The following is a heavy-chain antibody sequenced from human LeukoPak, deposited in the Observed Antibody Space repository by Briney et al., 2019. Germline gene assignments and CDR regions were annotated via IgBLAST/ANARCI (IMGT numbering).Heavy chain of an antibody. Sequence: SETLSLTCTVSGGSISSYYWSWIRQPPGKGLEWIGYIYYSGSTNYNPSLKSRVTISVDTSKNQFSLKLSSVTAADTAVYYCARDLRVGGFDYWGQGTLVTVSS. CDR2: IYYSGST. V-gene: IGHV4-59*01. CDR3: ARDLRVGGFDY. D-gene: IGHD1-26*01. J-gene: IGHJ4*02. CDR1: GGSISSYY.